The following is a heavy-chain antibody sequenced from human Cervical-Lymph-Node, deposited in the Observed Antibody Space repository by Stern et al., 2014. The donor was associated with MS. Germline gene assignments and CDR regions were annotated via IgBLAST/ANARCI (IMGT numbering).Heavy chain of an antibody. CDR3: ARNSPFDP. CDR2: IHSTGST. J-gene: IGHJ5*02. V-gene: IGHV4-31*03. Sequence: QDQLVESGPGLVKPSQTLSLTCSVSGGSIISGGHLWSWIRQPPGEGLEWIGYIHSTGSTYYNPSLRSRVAISLDPSQNLFSLSLTSVTAADTAVYYCARNSPFDPWGQGTLVTVSS. D-gene: IGHD2/OR15-2a*01. CDR1: GGSIISGGHL.